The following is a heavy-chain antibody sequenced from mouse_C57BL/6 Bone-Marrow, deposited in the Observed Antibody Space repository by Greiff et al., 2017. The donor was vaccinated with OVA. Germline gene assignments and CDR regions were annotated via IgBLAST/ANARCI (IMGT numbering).Heavy chain of an antibody. CDR3: ARLGPPYDYAFAY. CDR1: GYTFTSYW. J-gene: IGHJ3*01. Sequence: QVQLQQPGAELVKPGASVTLSCKASGYTFTSYWMHWVKQRPGRGLEWIGRIDPNSGGTKYNEKFKSKATLTVDKPSSTAYMQLSILTSEDSAVYDCARLGPPYDYAFAYWGQGTLVTVSA. CDR2: IDPNSGGT. D-gene: IGHD2-4*01. V-gene: IGHV1-72*01.